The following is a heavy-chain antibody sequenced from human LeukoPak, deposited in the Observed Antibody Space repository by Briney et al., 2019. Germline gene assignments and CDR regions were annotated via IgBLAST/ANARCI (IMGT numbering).Heavy chain of an antibody. V-gene: IGHV3-33*08. CDR2: MWYDGSNK. CDR3: ARDSWAFDY. J-gene: IGHJ4*02. D-gene: IGHD3-16*01. CDR1: GFTFSSYG. Sequence: GGSLRLSCAASGFTFSSYGMHWVRQAPGKGLEWVAVMWYDGSNKYYADSVKGRFTVSRDNSKNTLYLQMNSLRAEDTAIYYCARDSWAFDYWGQGTLVTVSS.